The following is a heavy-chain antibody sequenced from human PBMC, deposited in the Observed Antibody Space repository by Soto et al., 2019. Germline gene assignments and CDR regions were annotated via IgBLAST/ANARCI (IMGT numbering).Heavy chain of an antibody. V-gene: IGHV4-34*01. J-gene: IGHJ6*03. D-gene: IGHD4-17*01. Sequence: SETLSLTCAVYGGSFSGYYWSWIRQPPGKGLEWIGEINHSGSTNYNPSLKSRVTISVDTSKNQFSLKLSSVTAADTAVYYCARGTTVIFLYYYYMDVWGKGTTVTVSS. CDR3: ARGTTVIFLYYYYMDV. CDR1: GGSFSGYY. CDR2: INHSGST.